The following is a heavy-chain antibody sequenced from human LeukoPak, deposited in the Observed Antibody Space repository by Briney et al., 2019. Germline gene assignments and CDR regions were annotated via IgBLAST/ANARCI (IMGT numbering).Heavy chain of an antibody. CDR3: VRGTGTSFGYFDY. CDR1: GYTFTSHY. V-gene: IGHV1-46*01. CDR2: INPNDGST. D-gene: IGHD1-14*01. J-gene: IGHJ4*02. Sequence: GASVKVSCKASGYTFTSHYIHWVRQAPGQGLEWMGIINPNDGSTGYAQKFQGRVTLTRDTSTSTVYMGLSSLRSEDTAVYYCVRGTGTSFGYFDYWGQGTLVTVSS.